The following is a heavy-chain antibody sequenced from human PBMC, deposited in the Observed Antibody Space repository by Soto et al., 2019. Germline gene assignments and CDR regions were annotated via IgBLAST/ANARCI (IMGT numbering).Heavy chain of an antibody. D-gene: IGHD6-13*01. CDR2: IGTAGDT. CDR1: GFTFSSYD. V-gene: IGHV3-13*04. CDR3: ARGKIAAAGTGEFDY. Sequence: QLVESGGGLVQPGGSLRLSCAASGFTFSSYDMHWVRQVIGKGLEWVSGIGTAGDTYYPGSVKGRFIISRENAKNSLYLQMNSLRAGDTAVYYCARGKIAAAGTGEFDYLGQGTLVTVSS. J-gene: IGHJ4*02.